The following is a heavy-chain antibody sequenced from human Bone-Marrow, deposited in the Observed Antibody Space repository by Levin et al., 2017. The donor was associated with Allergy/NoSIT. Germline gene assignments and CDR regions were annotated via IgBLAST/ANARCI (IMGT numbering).Heavy chain of an antibody. D-gene: IGHD2/OR15-2a*01. CDR3: TKLLEPARPQ. Sequence: SQTLSLTCDVSGGSMNSYSYYWGWIRQPPGTGLEWIGSIYSSGTTYYNPSLRSRVTISVDTSKNQFSLKVISVTAADTAVYYCTKLLEPARPQWGQGTLVTVSS. V-gene: IGHV4-39*01. CDR2: IYSSGTT. CDR1: GGSMNSYSYY. J-gene: IGHJ4*02.